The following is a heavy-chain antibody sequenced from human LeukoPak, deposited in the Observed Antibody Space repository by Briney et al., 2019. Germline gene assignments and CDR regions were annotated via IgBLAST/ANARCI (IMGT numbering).Heavy chain of an antibody. J-gene: IGHJ5*02. Sequence: GASVKVSCKASGYTFTGYYMHWVRQAPGQGLEWMGWINPNSGGTNYAQKFQGRVTMTRDTSISTAYMELSRLRSDDTAVYYCARGYCSSTSCYQSYWFDPWGQGTLVTVSS. V-gene: IGHV1-2*02. CDR1: GYTFTGYY. CDR3: ARGYCSSTSCYQSYWFDP. CDR2: INPNSGGT. D-gene: IGHD2-2*01.